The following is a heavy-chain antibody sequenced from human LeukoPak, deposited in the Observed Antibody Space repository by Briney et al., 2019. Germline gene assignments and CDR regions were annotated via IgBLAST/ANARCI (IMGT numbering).Heavy chain of an antibody. V-gene: IGHV3-30*03. Sequence: GGSLRLSCAASGFSFKTYGMHWVRQAPGKGLEWVALISFDGRSEYYTDSVKGRFTISRDNSQKTLFLQMNSLRVEDTAVYYCARDSDPGGYIAAAGTGFDYWGQGTLVTVSS. J-gene: IGHJ4*02. D-gene: IGHD6-13*01. CDR1: GFSFKTYG. CDR2: ISFDGRSE. CDR3: ARDSDPGGYIAAAGTGFDY.